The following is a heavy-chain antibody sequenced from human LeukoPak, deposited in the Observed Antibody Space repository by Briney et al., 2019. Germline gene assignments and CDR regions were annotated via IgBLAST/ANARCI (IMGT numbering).Heavy chain of an antibody. CDR1: GYSFTSYW. J-gene: IGHJ4*02. Sequence: ASVKVSCKASGYSFTSYWIGWVRQMPGKGLEWMGIIYPGDSDTRYSPSFQGQVTISADKSISTAYLQWSSLKASDTAMYYCARGGYGDPNYFDYWGQGTLVTVSS. D-gene: IGHD6-25*01. V-gene: IGHV5-51*01. CDR3: ARGGYGDPNYFDY. CDR2: IYPGDSDT.